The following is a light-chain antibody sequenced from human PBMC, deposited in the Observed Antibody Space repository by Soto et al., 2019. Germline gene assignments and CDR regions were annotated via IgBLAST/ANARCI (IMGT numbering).Light chain of an antibody. CDR3: TSYTTSSTHGV. CDR2: EVS. CDR1: SSDVGGYNY. Sequence: QLVLTQPASVSGSPGQSITISCTGTSSDVGGYNYVSWYQQHPGKAPKLMIYEVSNRPSGVSNRFSGSKSGNTASLTISGLQAEDEADYYCTSYTTSSTHGVFGGGTKLTVL. V-gene: IGLV2-14*01. J-gene: IGLJ3*02.